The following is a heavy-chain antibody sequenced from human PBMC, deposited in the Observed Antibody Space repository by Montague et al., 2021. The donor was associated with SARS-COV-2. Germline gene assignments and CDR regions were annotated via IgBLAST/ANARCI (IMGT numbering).Heavy chain of an antibody. V-gene: IGHV4-34*01. CDR3: ARNPWYYCDSSGYYLDY. CDR2: INHSGST. J-gene: IGHJ4*02. CDR1: GGSFSGYY. D-gene: IGHD3-22*01. Sequence: SETLSLTCAVYGGSFSGYYWSWIRQPPGKGLEWIGEINHSGSTNYNPSLKSRVTISVDTSKNQFSLKLSSVTAADTAVYYCARNPWYYCDSSGYYLDYWGQGTLVTVSS.